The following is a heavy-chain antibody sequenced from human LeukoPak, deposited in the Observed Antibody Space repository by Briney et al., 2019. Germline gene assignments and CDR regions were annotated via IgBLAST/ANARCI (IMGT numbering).Heavy chain of an antibody. V-gene: IGHV4-34*01. Sequence: SETLSLTCAVYGGSFSGYYWSWIRQPPGKGLEWIGEINHSGSTNYNPSLKSRVTISVDTSKNQFSLKLSSVTAADTAVYYCARGPVRFLEWLSRTSHYYYGMDVWGQGTTVTVSS. J-gene: IGHJ6*02. CDR2: INHSGST. CDR1: GGSFSGYY. D-gene: IGHD3-3*01. CDR3: ARGPVRFLEWLSRTSHYYYGMDV.